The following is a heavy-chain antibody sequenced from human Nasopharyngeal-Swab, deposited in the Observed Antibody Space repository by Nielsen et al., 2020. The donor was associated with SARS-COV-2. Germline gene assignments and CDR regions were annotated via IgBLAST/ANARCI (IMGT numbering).Heavy chain of an antibody. CDR1: GFSLSTSGMC. D-gene: IGHD3-9*01. CDR3: ARLILTGYPPNYYGMDV. V-gene: IGHV2-70*01. CDR2: IDWDDDK. J-gene: IGHJ6*02. Sequence: SGPTLVKPTQTLTLTCTFSGFSLSTSGMCVSWIRQPPGKALEWLAPIDWDDDKYYSTSLKTRLTISKDTSKNQVVLTMTNMDPVDTATYYCARLILTGYPPNYYGMDVWGQGTTVTVSS.